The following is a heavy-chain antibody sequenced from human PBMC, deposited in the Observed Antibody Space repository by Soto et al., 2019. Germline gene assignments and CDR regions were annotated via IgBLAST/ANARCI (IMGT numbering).Heavy chain of an antibody. V-gene: IGHV3-30*18. Sequence: QVQLVESGGGVVQPGRSLRLSCAASGFTFSSYGMHWVRQAPGKGLEWVAVISYDGSNKYYADSVKGRFTISRDNSKNTLYLQMNSLRAEDTAVYYCAKDIQGNHYDFWSGYPDYWGQGTLVTVSS. D-gene: IGHD3-3*01. CDR1: GFTFSSYG. CDR2: ISYDGSNK. CDR3: AKDIQGNHYDFWSGYPDY. J-gene: IGHJ4*02.